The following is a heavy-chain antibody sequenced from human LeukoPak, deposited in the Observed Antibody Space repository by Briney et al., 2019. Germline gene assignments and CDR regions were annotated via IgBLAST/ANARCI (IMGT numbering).Heavy chain of an antibody. J-gene: IGHJ5*02. CDR1: GGSISSGVYY. CDR2: IYYSGST. Sequence: SETLSLTCTVSGGSISSGVYYWSWIRQHPGKGLEWIGYIYYSGSTYYNPSLKSRVTISVDTSKNQFSLKLSSVTAADTAVYYCARDADYSNNWFDPWGQGTLVTVSS. D-gene: IGHD4-4*01. CDR3: ARDADYSNNWFDP. V-gene: IGHV4-31*03.